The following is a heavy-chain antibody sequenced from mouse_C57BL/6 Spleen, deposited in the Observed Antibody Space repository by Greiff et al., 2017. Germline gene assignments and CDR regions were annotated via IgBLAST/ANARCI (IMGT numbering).Heavy chain of an antibody. CDR1: GYTFTSYW. V-gene: IGHV1-52*01. CDR3: ARRRVYDGYYDAMDY. CDR2: IDPSDSET. D-gene: IGHD2-3*01. Sequence: QVQLQQPGAELVRPGSSVKLSCKASGYTFTSYWMHWVKQRPIQGLEWIGNIDPSDSETHYNQKFKDKATLTVDKSSSTAYMQLSSLTSEDSAVYYCARRRVYDGYYDAMDYWGQGTSVTVSS. J-gene: IGHJ4*01.